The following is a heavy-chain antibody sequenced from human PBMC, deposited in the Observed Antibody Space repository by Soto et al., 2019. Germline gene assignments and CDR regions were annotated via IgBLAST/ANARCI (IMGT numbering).Heavy chain of an antibody. J-gene: IGHJ6*02. V-gene: IGHV1-58*01. D-gene: IGHD6-19*01. Sequence: SVKVSCKASGFTFTSSAVQWVRQARGQRLEWIGWIVVGSGNTNYAQKFQERVTITRDMSTSTAYMELSSLRSEDTAVYYCAAESSGWYSYYYGMDVWGQGTTVTVSS. CDR2: IVVGSGNT. CDR1: GFTFTSSA. CDR3: AAESSGWYSYYYGMDV.